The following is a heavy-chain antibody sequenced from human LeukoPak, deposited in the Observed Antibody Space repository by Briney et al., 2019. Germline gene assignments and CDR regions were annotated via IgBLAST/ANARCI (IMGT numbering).Heavy chain of an antibody. Sequence: GGSLRLSCAASGFTFSSYAMSWVRQAPGKGLEWVSAISGSGGSTYYADSVKGRFTISRDNSKNTLYLQMNSLKTEDTAVYYCTTDRGSGWYNYYYYGMDVWGQGTTVTVSS. J-gene: IGHJ6*02. V-gene: IGHV3-23*01. CDR2: ISGSGGST. CDR1: GFTFSSYA. CDR3: TTDRGSGWYNYYYYGMDV. D-gene: IGHD6-19*01.